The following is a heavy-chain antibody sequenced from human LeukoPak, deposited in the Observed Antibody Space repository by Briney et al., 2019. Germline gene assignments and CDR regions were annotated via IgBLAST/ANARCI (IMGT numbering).Heavy chain of an antibody. J-gene: IGHJ4*02. Sequence: GSLRLSCAASGFTFINYGMHWVRQAPGKGLEWVAVISYDGSNKYYTDSVKGRFTISRGNSKNTLYLQMNSLRAEDTAVYYCAKDRTAGYDGLVDYWGQGTLVTVSS. CDR1: GFTFINYG. CDR3: AKDRTAGYDGLVDY. D-gene: IGHD5-12*01. V-gene: IGHV3-30*18. CDR2: ISYDGSNK.